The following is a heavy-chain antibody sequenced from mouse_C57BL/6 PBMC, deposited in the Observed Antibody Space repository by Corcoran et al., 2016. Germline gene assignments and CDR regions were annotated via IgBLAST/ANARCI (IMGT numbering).Heavy chain of an antibody. D-gene: IGHD1-1*01. CDR3: ARDTTVVARWYFDV. V-gene: IGHV9-3*01. CDR1: GYTFTTYG. J-gene: IGHJ1*03. Sequence: QIQLVQSGPELKKPGETVKISCKASGYTFTTYGMSWVKQAPGKGLKWMGWINTYTGVPTYADDFKGRFAFSLETSASTAYLQINNLKNEDTATYFFARDTTVVARWYFDVWVTGTTVTVSS. CDR2: INTYTGVP.